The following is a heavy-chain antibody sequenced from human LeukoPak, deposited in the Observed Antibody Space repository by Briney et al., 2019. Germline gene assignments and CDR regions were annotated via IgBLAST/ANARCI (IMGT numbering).Heavy chain of an antibody. CDR2: ISAYNGNT. J-gene: IGHJ6*02. V-gene: IGHV1-18*01. CDR1: GYTFTSYG. D-gene: IGHD2-8*01. CDR3: ARDGAYCTNGVCPYYYYGMDV. Sequence: ASVKVSCKASGYTFTSYGISWVRQAPGQGLEWMGWISAYNGNTNYAQKLQGRVTMTTDTSTSTAYMELRSLRSDDTAVYYCARDGAYCTNGVCPYYYYGMDVWGQGTTVTVSS.